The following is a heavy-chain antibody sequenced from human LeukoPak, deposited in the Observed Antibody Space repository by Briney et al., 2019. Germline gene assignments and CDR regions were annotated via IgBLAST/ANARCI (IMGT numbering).Heavy chain of an antibody. CDR3: ARASGSYQDAFDI. Sequence: SSETLSLTCTVSGGSISNSIYYWGWIRQPPGKGLEWIGRIYNSGSTHYTTSLKSLVTVSVDTSKNQFSVKLSSVTAADTAVYYCARASGSYQDAFDIWGQGTMVTVSS. CDR2: IYNSGST. CDR1: GGSISNSIYY. D-gene: IGHD1-26*01. V-gene: IGHV4-39*01. J-gene: IGHJ3*02.